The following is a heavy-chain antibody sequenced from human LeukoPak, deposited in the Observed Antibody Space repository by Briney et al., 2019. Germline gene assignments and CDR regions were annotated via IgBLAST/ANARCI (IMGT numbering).Heavy chain of an antibody. D-gene: IGHD3-16*01. J-gene: IGHJ6*02. CDR2: ISGSGGST. CDR1: GFTFSSYT. V-gene: IGHV3-23*01. Sequence: PGGSLRLSCAASGFTFSSYTMSWVRQAPGKGLEWVSGISGSGGSTYYADSVKGRFTISRDNAKNSLYLQMSNLRAEDTAVYFCARGGGLDVWGQGATVTVSS. CDR3: ARGGGLDV.